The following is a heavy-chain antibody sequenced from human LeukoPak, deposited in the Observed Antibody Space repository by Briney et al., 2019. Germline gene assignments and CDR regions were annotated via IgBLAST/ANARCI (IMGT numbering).Heavy chain of an antibody. CDR3: ARGLVDY. CDR1: GGSISSGDYY. V-gene: IGHV4-30-4*01. CDR2: IYYSGST. J-gene: IGHJ4*02. Sequence: SETPSLTCTVSGGSISSGDYYWSWIRQPPGKGLEWIGYIYYSGSTNYNPSLKSRVTISVDTSKNQFSLKLSSVTAADTAVYYCARGLVDYWGQGTLVTVSS.